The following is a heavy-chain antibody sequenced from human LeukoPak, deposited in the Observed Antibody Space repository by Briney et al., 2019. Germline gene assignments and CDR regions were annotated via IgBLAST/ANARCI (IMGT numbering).Heavy chain of an antibody. CDR1: GYTFTSYD. Sequence: ASVKVSCKASGYTFTSYDINWVRQATGQGLEWMGWMNPNSGNTGYAQKFQGRVTMTRNTSISTAYMELSSLRSEDTAVYYCARGRGAAAIYNWFDPWAREPWSPSPQ. V-gene: IGHV1-8*01. CDR2: MNPNSGNT. CDR3: ARGRGAAAIYNWFDP. D-gene: IGHD6-13*01. J-gene: IGHJ5*02.